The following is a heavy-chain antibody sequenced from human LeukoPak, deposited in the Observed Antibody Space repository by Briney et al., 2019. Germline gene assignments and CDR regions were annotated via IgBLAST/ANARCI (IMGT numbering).Heavy chain of an antibody. V-gene: IGHV3-53*01. CDR1: GFTVSSNY. J-gene: IGHJ3*01. CDR2: IYSGGST. D-gene: IGHD2-21*01. CDR3: VRDHLWSFDV. Sequence: GGSLRLSCAASGFTVSSNYMSWVRQAPGKGLEWVSVIYSGGSTYYADSVRGRFTISRDNAKNSLYLQMSSLRAEDTAVYYCVRDHLWSFDVWGQGTVVTVSS.